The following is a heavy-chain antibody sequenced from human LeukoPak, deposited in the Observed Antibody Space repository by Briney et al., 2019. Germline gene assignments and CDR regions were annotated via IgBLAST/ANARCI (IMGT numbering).Heavy chain of an antibody. CDR2: ISYDGSNK. CDR1: GFTFSSYA. CDR3: ARDRGKYSSGWYTDAFDI. V-gene: IGHV3-30*04. D-gene: IGHD6-19*01. J-gene: IGHJ3*02. Sequence: GRSLRLSCAASGFTFSSYAMHWVREAPGKGLEWVAVISYDGSNKYYADSVKGRFTISRDNSKNTLYLQMNSLRAEDTAVYYCARDRGKYSSGWYTDAFDIWGQGTMVTVSS.